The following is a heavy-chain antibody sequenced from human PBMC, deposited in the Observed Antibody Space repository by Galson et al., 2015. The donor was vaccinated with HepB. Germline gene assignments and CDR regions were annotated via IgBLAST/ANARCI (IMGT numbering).Heavy chain of an antibody. CDR1: GGTFSSYA. CDR3: ATPGGSGSYYDAFDI. CDR2: IIPIFGTA. Sequence: SVKVSCKASGGTFSSYAISWVRQAPGQGLEWMGGIIPIFGTANYAQKFQGRVTITADESTSTAYMELSSLRSEDTAVYYCATPGGSGSYYDAFDIWGQGTMVTVSS. J-gene: IGHJ3*02. V-gene: IGHV1-69*13. D-gene: IGHD3-10*01.